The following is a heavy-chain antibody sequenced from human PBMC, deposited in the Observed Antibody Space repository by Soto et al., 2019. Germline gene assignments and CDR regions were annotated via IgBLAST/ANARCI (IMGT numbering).Heavy chain of an antibody. V-gene: IGHV5-51*01. CDR2: THPGDSDT. J-gene: IGHJ6*02. Sequence: GESLKISCKGSGYSFTSYWIGWVRQMPGKGLEWMGITHPGDSDTRYSPSFQGQVTISADKSISTAYLQWSSLKASDTAMYYCARHCSSTSCYYGMDVWGQGTTVTVSS. CDR3: ARHCSSTSCYYGMDV. D-gene: IGHD2-2*01. CDR1: GYSFTSYW.